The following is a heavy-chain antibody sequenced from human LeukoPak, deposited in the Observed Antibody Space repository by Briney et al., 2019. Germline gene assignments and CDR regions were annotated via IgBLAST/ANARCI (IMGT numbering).Heavy chain of an antibody. CDR2: ISGSGGST. V-gene: IGHV3-23*01. D-gene: IGHD5-18*01. CDR3: AKESIQLWLDFDY. Sequence: GGSLRLSCAAAGFIVSSNYMSWVRQAPGKGLEWVSAISGSGGSTYYADSVKGRFTISRDNSKNTLYLQMNSLRAEDTAVYYCAKESIQLWLDFDYWGQGTLVTVSS. J-gene: IGHJ4*02. CDR1: GFIVSSNY.